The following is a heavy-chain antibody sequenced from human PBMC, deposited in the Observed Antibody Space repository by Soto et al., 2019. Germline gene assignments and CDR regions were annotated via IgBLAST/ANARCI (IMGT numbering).Heavy chain of an antibody. CDR3: ARQTSYYYDSSGYGPNWFDP. V-gene: IGHV5-51*01. CDR2: IYPGDSDT. D-gene: IGHD3-22*01. J-gene: IGHJ5*02. CDR1: GYSFTSYW. Sequence: PGESLKICCKGSGYSFTSYWIGWVRQMPGKGLEWMGIIYPGDSDTRYSPSFQGQVTISADKSISTAYLQWSSLKASDTAMYYCARQTSYYYDSSGYGPNWFDPWGQGTLVTVSS.